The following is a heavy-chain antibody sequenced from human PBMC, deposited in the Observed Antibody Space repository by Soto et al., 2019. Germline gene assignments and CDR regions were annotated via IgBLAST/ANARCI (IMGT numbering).Heavy chain of an antibody. CDR1: GFTFSSYG. CDR2: ISYDGSNK. V-gene: IGHV3-30*18. CDR3: AKQDYGDYAIFDY. J-gene: IGHJ4*02. Sequence: VQLVESGGGVVQPGRSLRLSCAASGFTFSSYGMHWVRQAPGKGLEWVAVISYDGSNKYYADSVKGRFTISRDNSKNTLYLQMNSLRAEDTAVYYCAKQDYGDYAIFDYWGQGTLVTVSS. D-gene: IGHD4-17*01.